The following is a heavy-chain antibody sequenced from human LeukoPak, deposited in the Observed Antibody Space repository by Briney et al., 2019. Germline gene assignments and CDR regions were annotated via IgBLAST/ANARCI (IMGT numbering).Heavy chain of an antibody. Sequence: PSETLSLTCTVSGGSVSSGSYYWSWIRQPPGKGLEWIGYIYYSGSTNYNPSLKSRVTISVDTSKNQFSLKLSSVTAADTAVYYCARVQGDGYNLIDYWGQGTLVTVSS. CDR2: IYYSGST. CDR1: GGSVSSGSYY. J-gene: IGHJ4*02. V-gene: IGHV4-61*01. CDR3: ARVQGDGYNLIDY. D-gene: IGHD5-24*01.